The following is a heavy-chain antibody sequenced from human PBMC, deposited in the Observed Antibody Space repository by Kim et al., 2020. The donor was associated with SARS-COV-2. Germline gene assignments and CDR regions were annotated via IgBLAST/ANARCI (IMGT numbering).Heavy chain of an antibody. CDR1: GYTFTSYY. J-gene: IGHJ2*01. CDR3: ARGRDYFENGVYIHWFSDV. V-gene: IGHV1-18*01. Sequence: ASVKVSCKASGYTFTSYYVNWVRQAPGQGLEWMGSISAYNGNTDYAQKFQGRVTMTTDTSTSTAYMELRSLTSDDTAVYYCARGRDYFENGVYIHWFSDVWGRGTQVTVSS. D-gene: IGHD2-8*01. CDR2: ISAYNGNT.